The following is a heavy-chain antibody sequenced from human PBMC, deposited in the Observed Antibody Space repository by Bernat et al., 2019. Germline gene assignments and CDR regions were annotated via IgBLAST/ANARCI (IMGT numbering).Heavy chain of an antibody. J-gene: IGHJ4*02. D-gene: IGHD4-17*01. Sequence: QVQLVESGGGVVQPGRSLRLSCAASGFPFSSYGMHWVRQAPGKGLEWVAVISYDGSNKYYADSVKGRFTISRDNSKNTLYLQMNSLRAEDTAVYYCAKDNYGDYQPLDYWGQGTLVTVSS. CDR1: GFPFSSYG. CDR3: AKDNYGDYQPLDY. V-gene: IGHV3-30*18. CDR2: ISYDGSNK.